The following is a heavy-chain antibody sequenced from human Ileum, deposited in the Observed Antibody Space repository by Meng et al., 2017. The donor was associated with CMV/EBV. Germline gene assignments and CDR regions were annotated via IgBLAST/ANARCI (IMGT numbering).Heavy chain of an antibody. Sequence: CAASGFTFSSYAMSWVRQAPGKGLEWVSAISGSGGSTYYADSVKGRFTISRDNSKSTLYLQMNSLRAEDTAVYYCAKDRRDGYNNFDYWGQGTLVTVSS. CDR1: GFTFSSYA. V-gene: IGHV3-23*01. CDR3: AKDRRDGYNNFDY. D-gene: IGHD5-24*01. CDR2: ISGSGGST. J-gene: IGHJ4*02.